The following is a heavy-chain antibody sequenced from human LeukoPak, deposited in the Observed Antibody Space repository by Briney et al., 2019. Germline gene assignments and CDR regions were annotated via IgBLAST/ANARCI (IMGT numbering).Heavy chain of an antibody. Sequence: PGGSLRLSCAASGFTFSDHYMDWVPQAPGKGLEWVARTRNKANSYTTEYAASVKGRFTISRDGSKNSLYLQMNSLKTEDTAVYYCARSSVSSDDYWGQGTLVTVSS. CDR3: ARSSVSSDDY. CDR1: GFTFSDHY. V-gene: IGHV3-72*01. J-gene: IGHJ4*02. CDR2: TRNKANSYTT. D-gene: IGHD6-6*01.